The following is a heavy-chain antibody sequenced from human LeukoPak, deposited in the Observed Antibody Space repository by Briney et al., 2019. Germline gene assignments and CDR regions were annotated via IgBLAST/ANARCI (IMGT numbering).Heavy chain of an antibody. CDR1: GLIYSDAW. CDR3: AANFDF. Sequence: GGSLRLSCTVSGLIYSDAWMSWVRQAPGKGLEWVGRIKSKGGGGTTDYAAPVKGRFTISRDDSKNTLYLQMNSLESEDTAVYYCAANFDFWGQGTLVTVSS. J-gene: IGHJ4*02. D-gene: IGHD6-25*01. V-gene: IGHV3-15*01. CDR2: IKSKGGGGTT.